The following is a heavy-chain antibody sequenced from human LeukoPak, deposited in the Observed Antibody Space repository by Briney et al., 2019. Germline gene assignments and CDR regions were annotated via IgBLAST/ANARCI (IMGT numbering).Heavy chain of an antibody. Sequence: GGSLRLSCAASGFTFSNACMSWVRQAPGKGLEWVGRIKSKTDGGTTDYAAPVKGRFTSSRNDSKDTLYLQMNSLKTEDTAVYYCTGDYDSSGYPGYWGQGTLVTVSS. CDR3: TGDYDSSGYPGY. CDR2: IKSKTDGGTT. V-gene: IGHV3-15*01. D-gene: IGHD3-22*01. CDR1: GFTFSNAC. J-gene: IGHJ4*02.